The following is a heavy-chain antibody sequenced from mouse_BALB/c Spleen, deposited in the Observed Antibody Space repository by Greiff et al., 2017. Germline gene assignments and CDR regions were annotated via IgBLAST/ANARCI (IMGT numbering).Heavy chain of an antibody. CDR2: IYPGDGDT. J-gene: IGHJ4*01. CDR3: ARCDYDGGYYAMDY. CDR1: GYTFTSYW. V-gene: IGHV1-87*01. Sequence: VQLQQSGAELARPGASVKLSCKASGYTFTSYWMQWVKQRPGQGLEWIGAIYPGDGDTRYTQKFKGKATLTADKSSSTAYMQLSSLASEDSAVYYCARCDYDGGYYAMDYRGQGSSDTGSS. D-gene: IGHD2-4*01.